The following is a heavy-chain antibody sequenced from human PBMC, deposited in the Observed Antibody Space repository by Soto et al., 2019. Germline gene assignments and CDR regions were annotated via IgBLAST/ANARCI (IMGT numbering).Heavy chain of an antibody. CDR1: GDSISSFY. J-gene: IGHJ3*01. Sequence: QVQLQESGPGLVRPSETLSLTCTVAGDSISSFYWSWIRQAPGKGLEWIGYSHYRGTTNYIPSLKSRVTISVDTPTNQLFLKLSSVTAADTAVYYCARGGYYYRREDAFDLWGQGTMVTVSP. CDR2: SHYRGTT. CDR3: ARGGYYYRREDAFDL. D-gene: IGHD3-22*01. V-gene: IGHV4-59*01.